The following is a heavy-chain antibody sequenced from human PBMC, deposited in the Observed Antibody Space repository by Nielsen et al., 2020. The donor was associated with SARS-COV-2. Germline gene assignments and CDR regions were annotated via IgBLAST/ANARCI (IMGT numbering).Heavy chain of an antibody. J-gene: IGHJ6*02. V-gene: IGHV3-48*03. CDR1: GFTFSSYE. D-gene: IGHD5-18*01. CDR2: ISSSGSTI. CDR3: AREVDTAMVIWNYYYGMDV. Sequence: GESLKISCAASGFTFSSYEMNWVRQAPGKGLEWVSYISSSGSTIYYADSVKGRFTISGDNAKNSLYLQMNSLRAEDTAVYYCAREVDTAMVIWNYYYGMDVWGQGTTVTVSS.